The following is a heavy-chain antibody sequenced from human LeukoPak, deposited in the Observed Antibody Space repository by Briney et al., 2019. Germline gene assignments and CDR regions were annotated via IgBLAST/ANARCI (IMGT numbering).Heavy chain of an antibody. CDR3: ARVFTYYDSSGYYFDY. D-gene: IGHD3-22*01. V-gene: IGHV1-8*01. CDR2: MNPNNGNT. Sequence: ASVTVSFTASGYTLATHDINWVRQATGQGLEWMGWMNPNNGNTGSGQKFQGRLTMTRDTSINTAYMELSSLRSDDTAVYYCARVFTYYDSSGYYFDYWGQGTLVTVSS. J-gene: IGHJ4*02. CDR1: GYTLATHD.